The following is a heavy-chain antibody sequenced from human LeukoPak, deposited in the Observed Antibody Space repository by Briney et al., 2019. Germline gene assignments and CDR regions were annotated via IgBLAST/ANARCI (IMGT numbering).Heavy chain of an antibody. D-gene: IGHD6-13*01. CDR2: INHSGST. Sequence: SETLSLTCAVYGGSFSGYYWSWIRQPPGKGLEWIGEINHSGSTNYNPSLKSRVTISVDKSKNQFSLKLSSVTAADTAVYYCAKIALGKYAAGMDYWGQGTLVTVSS. V-gene: IGHV4-34*01. J-gene: IGHJ4*02. CDR3: AKIALGKYAAGMDY. CDR1: GGSFSGYY.